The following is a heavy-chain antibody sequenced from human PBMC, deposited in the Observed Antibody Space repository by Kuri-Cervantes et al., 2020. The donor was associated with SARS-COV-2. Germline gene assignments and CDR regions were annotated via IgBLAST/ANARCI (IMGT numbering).Heavy chain of an antibody. V-gene: IGHV3-48*03. CDR2: ISCSGSTI. Sequence: LSLTCAASGFTFSSYEMNWVRQAPGKGLEWVSYISCSGSTIYHADSVKGRFTISRDNAKNSLYLQMNSLRAEDTAVYYCARDPTVTLDYWGQGTLVTVSS. CDR3: ARDPTVTLDY. CDR1: GFTFSSYE. J-gene: IGHJ4*02. D-gene: IGHD4-17*01.